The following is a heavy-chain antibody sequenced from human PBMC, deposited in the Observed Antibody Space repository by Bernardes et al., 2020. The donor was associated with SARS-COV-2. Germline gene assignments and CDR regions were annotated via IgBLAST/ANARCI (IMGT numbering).Heavy chain of an antibody. V-gene: IGHV3-9*01. D-gene: IGHD2-15*01. Sequence: GGSLRLSCAASGFTFDDYAMHWVRQAPGKGLEWVSGISWNSGSIGHADSVKGRFTISRDNAKNSLYLQMNSLRAEDTALYYCAKETFIGYCSGGSCQYYFDYWGQGTLVTVSS. CDR2: ISWNSGSI. CDR1: GFTFDDYA. J-gene: IGHJ4*02. CDR3: AKETFIGYCSGGSCQYYFDY.